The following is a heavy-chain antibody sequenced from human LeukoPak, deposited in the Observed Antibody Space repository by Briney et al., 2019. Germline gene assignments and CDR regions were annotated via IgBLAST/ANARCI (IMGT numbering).Heavy chain of an antibody. J-gene: IGHJ4*02. CDR1: GGSISSSSYY. CDR3: ARVNAPRYYYDSSGYYLDY. V-gene: IGHV4-39*01. Sequence: SETLSLTCTVSGGSISSSSYYWGWIRQPPGKGLEWIGSIYYSGSTYYNPSLKSRVTISVDTSKNQFSLKLSSVTAADTAVYYCARVNAPRYYYDSSGYYLDYWGQGTLVTVSS. D-gene: IGHD3-22*01. CDR2: IYYSGST.